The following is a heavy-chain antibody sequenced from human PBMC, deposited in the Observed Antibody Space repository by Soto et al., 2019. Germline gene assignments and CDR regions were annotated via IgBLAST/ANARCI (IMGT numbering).Heavy chain of an antibody. Sequence: SVKVSCKASGGTFSSYTISWVRQAPGQGLEWMGRIIPILGIANYAQKFQGRVTITADKSTSTAYMELSSLRSEDTAVYYCARDSPPEYCSGGSCYWFDPWGQGTLVTVSS. J-gene: IGHJ5*02. V-gene: IGHV1-69*04. CDR3: ARDSPPEYCSGGSCYWFDP. D-gene: IGHD2-15*01. CDR2: IIPILGIA. CDR1: GGTFSSYT.